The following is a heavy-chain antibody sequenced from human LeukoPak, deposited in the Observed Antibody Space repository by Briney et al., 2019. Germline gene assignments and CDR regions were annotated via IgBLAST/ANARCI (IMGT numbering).Heavy chain of an antibody. CDR3: ARVGAYSSGWPTNCLDY. CDR2: ISYDGSNK. CDR1: GFTFSSYA. Sequence: PGGSLRLSCAASGFTFSSYAMHWVRQAPGKGLEWVAVISYDGSNKYYADSVKGRFTISRDNSKNTLYLQMNSLRAEDTAVYYCARVGAYSSGWPTNCLDYWGQGTLVTVSS. D-gene: IGHD6-19*01. J-gene: IGHJ4*02. V-gene: IGHV3-30-3*01.